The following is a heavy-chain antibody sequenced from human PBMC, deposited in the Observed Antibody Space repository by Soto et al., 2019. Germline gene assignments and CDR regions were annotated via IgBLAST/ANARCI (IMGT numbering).Heavy chain of an antibody. CDR3: AGDVTVNYYDSNYYYYSMDV. V-gene: IGHV1-69*01. CDR1: GGTFTSHA. J-gene: IGHJ6*02. D-gene: IGHD3-16*01. CDR2: IIPFFKAT. Sequence: VQLVQSGAEVKMPGSSVQVSCKASGGTFTSHAISWVRQAPGQGLEWMGVIIPFFKATNYAQNFQGSVTITADDSMSTAYMDLYDLTSEDTAVYYCAGDVTVNYYDSNYYYYSMDVWGQGTTVTVAS.